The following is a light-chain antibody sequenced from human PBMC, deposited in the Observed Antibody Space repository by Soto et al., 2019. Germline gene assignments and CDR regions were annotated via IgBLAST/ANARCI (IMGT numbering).Light chain of an antibody. CDR1: QSVTSSY. J-gene: IGKJ4*01. CDR3: QQYGSSPLT. Sequence: EIVLTQSPGTLSLSPGERATLSCRASQSVTSSYLAWYQQKPGQAPRLLIYGAANRATGIPDRFSGSGSGTDFTLTISRLEPEDFAVYFCQQYGSSPLTFGAGTKVEIK. V-gene: IGKV3-20*01. CDR2: GAA.